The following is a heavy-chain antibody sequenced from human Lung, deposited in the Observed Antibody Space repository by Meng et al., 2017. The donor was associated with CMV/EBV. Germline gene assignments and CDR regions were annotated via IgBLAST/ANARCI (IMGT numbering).Heavy chain of an antibody. J-gene: IGHJ5*02. Sequence: SDTLSLXFAAQGGSSSGYYWSWIRKPPGKGLEWIGEINHSGSTNSNPSLKSRVTISVDTSKNQFSLKLSSVTAADTAVYYCARAWYYDFLAEKGNNGFDPWGQGXLVTVSS. CDR3: ARAWYYDFLAEKGNNGFDP. D-gene: IGHD3-3*01. CDR2: INHSGST. V-gene: IGHV4-34*01. CDR1: GGSSSGYY.